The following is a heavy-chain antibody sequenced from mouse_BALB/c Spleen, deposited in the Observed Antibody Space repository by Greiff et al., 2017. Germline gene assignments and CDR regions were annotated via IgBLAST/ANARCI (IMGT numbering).Heavy chain of an antibody. V-gene: IGHV2-9*02. D-gene: IGHD2-1*01. Sequence: VQLKQSGPGLVAPSQSLSITCTVSGFSLTSYGVHWVRQPPGKGLEWLGVIWAGGSTNYNSALMSRLSISKDNSKSQVFLKMNSLQTDDTAMYYCARGTWGNFYYYAMDYWGQGTSVTVSS. CDR3: ARGTWGNFYYYAMDY. J-gene: IGHJ4*01. CDR1: GFSLTSYG. CDR2: IWAGGST.